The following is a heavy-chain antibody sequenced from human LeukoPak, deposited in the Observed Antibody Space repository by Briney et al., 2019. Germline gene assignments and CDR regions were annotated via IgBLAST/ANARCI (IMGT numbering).Heavy chain of an antibody. Sequence: SETLSLTCTVSGYSISSGYYWGWIRQPPGKGLEWIGSIYHSGSTYYNPSLKSRVTISVDTSKNQFSLKLSSVTAADTAVYYCASFYCSGGSCYQYFSYYYMDVWGKGTTVTISS. CDR3: ASFYCSGGSCYQYFSYYYMDV. V-gene: IGHV4-38-2*02. CDR1: GYSISSGYY. D-gene: IGHD2-15*01. CDR2: IYHSGST. J-gene: IGHJ6*03.